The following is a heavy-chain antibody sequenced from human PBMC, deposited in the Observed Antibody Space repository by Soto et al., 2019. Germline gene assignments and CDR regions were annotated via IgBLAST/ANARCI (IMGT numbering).Heavy chain of an antibody. V-gene: IGHV1-69*06. CDR2: TVPVFDTS. J-gene: IGHJ3*01. Sequence: QVQLVQSGAVVKKPGSSVEVSCKASGGTFNGYGISWVRQAPGQGLEWMGGTVPVFDTSKYAPRFQGRVTITADKPTSKAYMGLTSGKLENTATNSGGGGVLNSGAYYTGPSAYDLWGQGTLVIVSS. CDR1: GGTFNGYG. CDR3: GGGVLNSGAYYTGPSAYDL. D-gene: IGHD3-10*01.